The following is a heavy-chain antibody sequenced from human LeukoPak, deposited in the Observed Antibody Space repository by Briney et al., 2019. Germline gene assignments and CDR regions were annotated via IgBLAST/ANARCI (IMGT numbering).Heavy chain of an antibody. CDR3: AKVGYCSSTSCSTLGGFDY. CDR2: INWNGVIT. Sequence: GGSLRLSCAASGFTFDDYGMSWVRQAPGKGLEWVSGINWNGVITSYADSVKGRFTISRDNAKKSLYLQMNSLRAEDTAVYYCAKVGYCSSTSCSTLGGFDYWGQGTLVTVSS. CDR1: GFTFDDYG. D-gene: IGHD2-2*03. V-gene: IGHV3-20*04. J-gene: IGHJ4*02.